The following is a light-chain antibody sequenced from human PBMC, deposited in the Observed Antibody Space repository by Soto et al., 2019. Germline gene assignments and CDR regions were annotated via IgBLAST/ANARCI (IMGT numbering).Light chain of an antibody. CDR2: DVG. Sequence: QYALTQPASVSGSPGQSIAISCTGTSSDVGGYTYVSWYHQHPGEAPKLMIYDVGARPSGVSNRFSGSKSDNTASLTISGLQAEYEADYYCSSYTSSNTVIFGGGTKLTVL. J-gene: IGLJ2*01. CDR1: SSDVGGYTY. V-gene: IGLV2-14*01. CDR3: SSYTSSNTVI.